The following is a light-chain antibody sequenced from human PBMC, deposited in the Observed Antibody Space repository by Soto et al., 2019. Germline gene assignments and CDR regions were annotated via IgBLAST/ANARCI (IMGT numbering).Light chain of an antibody. CDR2: AAS. Sequence: DIQMSQSPSSVSAFVGDRVTITCRASQGISRSLAWYQQKSGEAPKLLIYAASLLQSGVPSRFSGSRSGTDFTLTITRLQPEDFATYYCQQANSFPFTFGPGTKVEIK. V-gene: IGKV1-12*01. CDR3: QQANSFPFT. CDR1: QGISRS. J-gene: IGKJ3*01.